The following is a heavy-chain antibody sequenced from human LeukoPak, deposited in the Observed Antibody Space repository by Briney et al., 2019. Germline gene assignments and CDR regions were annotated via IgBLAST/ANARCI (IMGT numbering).Heavy chain of an antibody. J-gene: IGHJ3*02. Sequence: GGSLRLSCAASGFTVSSNYMSWVRQAPGKGLEWVSVIYSGGSTYYADSVKGRFTISRDNSKNTLYLQMNSLRAEDTAVYYCARDWPYCGGDCSDAFDIWGQGTMVTVSS. V-gene: IGHV3-53*01. CDR2: IYSGGST. CDR1: GFTVSSNY. D-gene: IGHD2-21*02. CDR3: ARDWPYCGGDCSDAFDI.